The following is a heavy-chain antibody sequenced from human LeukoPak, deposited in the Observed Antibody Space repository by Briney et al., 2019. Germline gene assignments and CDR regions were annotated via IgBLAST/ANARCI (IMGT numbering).Heavy chain of an antibody. CDR2: INPNSGGT. D-gene: IGHD1-26*01. Sequence: GASVKVSCKASGYTFTGYYMHWVRQAPGQGPEWMGWINPNSGGTNYAQKFQGWVTMTRDTSISTAYMELSRLRSDDTAVYYCARGSYYYYYGMDVWGQGTTVTVSS. CDR1: GYTFTGYY. CDR3: ARGSYYYYYGMDV. J-gene: IGHJ6*02. V-gene: IGHV1-2*04.